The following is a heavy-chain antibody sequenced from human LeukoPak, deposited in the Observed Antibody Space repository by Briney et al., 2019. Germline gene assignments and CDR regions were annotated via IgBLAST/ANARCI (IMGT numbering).Heavy chain of an antibody. CDR1: GGSISSYY. CDR3: ARLSPNNYDYVWGSYRPILDS. V-gene: IGHV4-59*12. D-gene: IGHD3-16*02. Sequence: SETLSLTCTVSGGSISSYYWSWIRQPPGKGLEWIGYIYYSGSTNYNPSLKSRVTISVDTSKNQVSLKLSFVTAADTAVYYCARLSPNNYDYVWGSYRPILDSWGQGTLVTVSS. J-gene: IGHJ5*01. CDR2: IYYSGST.